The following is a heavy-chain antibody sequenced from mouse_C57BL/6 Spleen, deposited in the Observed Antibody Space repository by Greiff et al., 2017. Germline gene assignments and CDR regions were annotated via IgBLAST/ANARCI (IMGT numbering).Heavy chain of an antibody. CDR3: TYGNVFAY. V-gene: IGHV1-82*01. Sequence: VQLQQSGPELVKPGASVKISCKASGYAFSSSWMNWVKQRPGKGLEWIGRIYPGDGDTNYNGKFKGKATLTADKSSSTAYMQLSSLTSEDSAVYFCTYGNVFAYWGQGTLVTVAA. J-gene: IGHJ3*01. CDR1: GYAFSSSW. CDR2: IYPGDGDT. D-gene: IGHD2-1*01.